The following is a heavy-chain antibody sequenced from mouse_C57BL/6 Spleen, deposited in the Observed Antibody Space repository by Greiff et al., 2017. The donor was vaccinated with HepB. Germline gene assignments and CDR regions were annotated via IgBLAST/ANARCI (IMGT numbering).Heavy chain of an antibody. Sequence: VQLQQSGPGLVKPSQSLSLTCSVTGYSITSGYYWNWIRQFPGNKLEWMGYISYDGSNNYNPSLKNRISITRDTSKNQFFLKLNSVTTEDTATYYCARGVAYYFDYWGQGTTLTVSS. CDR1: GYSITSGYY. CDR2: ISYDGSN. J-gene: IGHJ2*01. CDR3: ARGVAYYFDY. V-gene: IGHV3-6*01.